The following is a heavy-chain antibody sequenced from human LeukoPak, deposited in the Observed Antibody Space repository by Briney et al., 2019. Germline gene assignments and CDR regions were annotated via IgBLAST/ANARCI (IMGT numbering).Heavy chain of an antibody. CDR1: GFTVSSNY. Sequence: GGSLRLSCAASGFTVSSNYMNWVRQAPGKGLEWVSIIYSGGSTYYADSVKGRFTISRDNSKNTLYLQMNSLRAEDTAVYYCARQIHYYDSSGMGYFDYWGQGTLVTVSS. D-gene: IGHD3-22*01. CDR3: ARQIHYYDSSGMGYFDY. V-gene: IGHV3-53*01. J-gene: IGHJ4*02. CDR2: IYSGGST.